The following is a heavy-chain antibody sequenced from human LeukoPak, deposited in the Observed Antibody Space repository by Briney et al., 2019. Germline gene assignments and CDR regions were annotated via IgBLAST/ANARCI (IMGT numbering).Heavy chain of an antibody. CDR1: GFTFEDYG. J-gene: IGHJ4*01. V-gene: IGHV3-43*02. D-gene: IGHD6-19*01. Sequence: GGSLRLSCAASGFTFEDYGMHWVRPAPGKGLEWVSILSGDGGTTLYADSVKGRFTISRDNSKNSLYLEMNSLRTDDTAFYYCAKGIAVAGFHFDYWGHGTLVIVSS. CDR3: AKGIAVAGFHFDY. CDR2: LSGDGGTT.